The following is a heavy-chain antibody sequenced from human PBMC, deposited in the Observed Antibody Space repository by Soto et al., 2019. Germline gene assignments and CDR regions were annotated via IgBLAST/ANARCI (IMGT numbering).Heavy chain of an antibody. CDR3: AKRVAGPSIHYFDP. Sequence: SQTLSLTCAISGDSVSSNSAAWNWIRQSPSRGLEWLGRTYYGSKWYNDYAVSVKSRITINPDTSKNQFSLQLHSVTPEDTAVYYCAKRVAGPSIHYFDPWGQGTLVTVSS. V-gene: IGHV6-1*01. J-gene: IGHJ4*02. CDR2: TYYGSKWYN. CDR1: GDSVSSNSAA. D-gene: IGHD2-2*01.